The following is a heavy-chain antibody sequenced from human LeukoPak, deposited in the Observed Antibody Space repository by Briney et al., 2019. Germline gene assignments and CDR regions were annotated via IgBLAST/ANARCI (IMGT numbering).Heavy chain of an antibody. CDR3: ARESRYYDSSGYYYYYYGMDV. CDR1: GYTFTGYY. Sequence: ASVKVSCKASGYTFTGYYMHWVRQAPGQGLEWMGWINPNSGGTNYAQKFQGRVTMTRDTSISTAYMELSRLRSDDTAVYYCARESRYYDSSGYYYYYYGMDVWGQGTTVIVSS. D-gene: IGHD3-22*01. J-gene: IGHJ6*02. CDR2: INPNSGGT. V-gene: IGHV1-2*02.